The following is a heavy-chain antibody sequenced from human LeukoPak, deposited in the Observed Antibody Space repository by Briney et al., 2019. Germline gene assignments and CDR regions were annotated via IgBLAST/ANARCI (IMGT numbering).Heavy chain of an antibody. D-gene: IGHD3-9*01. J-gene: IGHJ3*02. CDR1: GSTFNNYW. V-gene: IGHV3-7*03. Sequence: RGSLRLSGVASGSTFNNYWRNGVGKAPGKGLGWVATIKQGGSEKYYVDSVKGRFTISRGNAKNSLYLQLNSLRAEDTAVYYCARDRTSRYFDWLYIDAFDIWGQGTMVTVSS. CDR2: IKQGGSEK. CDR3: ARDRTSRYFDWLYIDAFDI.